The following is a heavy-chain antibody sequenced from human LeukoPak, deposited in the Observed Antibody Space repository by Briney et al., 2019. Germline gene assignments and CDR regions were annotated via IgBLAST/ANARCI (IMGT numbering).Heavy chain of an antibody. D-gene: IGHD6-25*01. Sequence: SVKVSCKASGGTFSSYAISWVRQAPGRGLEWMGGIIPIFGTANYAQKFQGRVTITADESTSTAYMELSSLRSEDTAVYYCARDSGIAAADRGWFDPWGQGTLVTVSS. V-gene: IGHV1-69*13. CDR3: ARDSGIAAADRGWFDP. CDR2: IIPIFGTA. CDR1: GGTFSSYA. J-gene: IGHJ5*02.